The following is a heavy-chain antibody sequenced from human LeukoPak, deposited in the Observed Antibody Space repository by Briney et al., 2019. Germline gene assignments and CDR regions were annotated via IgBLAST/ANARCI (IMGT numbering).Heavy chain of an antibody. CDR3: AKVRDYYDSSGYLISFDY. J-gene: IGHJ4*02. V-gene: IGHV3-23*01. CDR1: GFTFSSYA. Sequence: PGGSLRLSCAASGFTFSSYAMSWVRQAPGKGLEWVSAISGSGGSTYYADSVKGRFTISRDNSKNTLYLQMNSLRAEDTAVYYCAKVRDYYDSSGYLISFDYWGQGTLVTVSS. CDR2: ISGSGGST. D-gene: IGHD3-22*01.